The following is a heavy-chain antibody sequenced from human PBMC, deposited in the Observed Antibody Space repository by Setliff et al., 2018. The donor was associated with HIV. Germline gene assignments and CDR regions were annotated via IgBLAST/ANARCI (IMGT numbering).Heavy chain of an antibody. CDR1: GDSISGGYY. CDR3: VRGPQWLVQKGRVYYFDY. V-gene: IGHV4-38-2*01. Sequence: SETLSLTCAVSGDSISGGYYWAWIRQAPGKGLEWIGNIYQSGNAYYNPSLKSRVTISVDTSKNQVSLKLNSMTAADTAVYFCVRGPQWLVQKGRVYYFDYWGQGALVTVSS. CDR2: IYQSGNA. J-gene: IGHJ4*02. D-gene: IGHD6-19*01.